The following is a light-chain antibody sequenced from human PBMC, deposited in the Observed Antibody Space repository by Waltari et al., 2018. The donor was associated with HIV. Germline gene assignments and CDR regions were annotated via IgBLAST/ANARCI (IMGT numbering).Light chain of an antibody. V-gene: IGLV1-47*01. CDR2: RSN. J-gene: IGLJ3*02. CDR1: SSNIGSDY. Sequence: QSVVTQPPSASGTPGQRVIISCSGSSSNIGSDYVYWYQQVPGTAPKVLIYRSNQRPSGVPDRFSCSKSGTSASLAISGLRSEDEADYYCAAWDDSLSGPVFGGGTKLTVL. CDR3: AAWDDSLSGPV.